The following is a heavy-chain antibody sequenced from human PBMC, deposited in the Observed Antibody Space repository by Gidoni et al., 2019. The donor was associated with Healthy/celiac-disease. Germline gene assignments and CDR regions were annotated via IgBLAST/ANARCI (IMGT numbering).Heavy chain of an antibody. CDR1: GFTLSNAW. V-gene: IGHV3-15*01. Sequence: EVQLVESGGGLVKPGGSLRLSCAASGFTLSNAWMTWVRQAPGKGLEWVGRIRSKTDGGTTDYAAPVKGRFTISRDDSKNTVYLQVNSLKTEDTAVYYCATVDDYVWGSYPPTYWGQGTLVTVSS. D-gene: IGHD3-16*02. CDR2: IRSKTDGGTT. J-gene: IGHJ4*02. CDR3: ATVDDYVWGSYPPTY.